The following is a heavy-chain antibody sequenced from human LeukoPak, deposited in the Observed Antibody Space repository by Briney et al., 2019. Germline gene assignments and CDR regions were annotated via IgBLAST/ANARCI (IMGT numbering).Heavy chain of an antibody. D-gene: IGHD1-26*01. V-gene: IGHV3-74*01. Sequence: GALRLSCAAPGLTLSSYWMHWVRQAPGKGLVWVSRISNDGSSTSYADSVKGRFIISRDNAKNTLYLQMKSLRADDTAVYYCAKGGSRHADYWGQGTLVTVSS. CDR2: ISNDGSST. CDR3: AKGGSRHADY. J-gene: IGHJ4*02. CDR1: GLTLSSYW.